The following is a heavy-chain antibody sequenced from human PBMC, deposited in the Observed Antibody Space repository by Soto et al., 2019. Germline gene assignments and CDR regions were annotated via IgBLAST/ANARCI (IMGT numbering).Heavy chain of an antibody. CDR3: ARRWGYSFDY. Sequence: SETLSLTCTVSGGSISSYYWGWIRRPPGKGLEWIGSIYYSGGTYYNPSLKSRVTISVDTSKNQFSLKLSSVTAADTAVYYCARRWGYSFDYWGQGTLVTVSS. CDR2: IYYSGGT. J-gene: IGHJ4*02. CDR1: GGSISSYY. D-gene: IGHD7-27*01. V-gene: IGHV4-39*01.